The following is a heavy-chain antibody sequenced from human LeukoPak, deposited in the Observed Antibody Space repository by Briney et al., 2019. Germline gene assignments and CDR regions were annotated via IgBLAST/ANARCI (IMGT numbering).Heavy chain of an antibody. V-gene: IGHV4-59*08. CDR1: GGSISSYY. J-gene: IGHJ4*02. D-gene: IGHD2-15*01. Sequence: SSETLSLTCTVSGGSISSYYWSWIRQPPGKGLEWIGYIYYSGSTNYNPSLKSRVTISVDTSKNQFSLKLSSVTAADTAVYFCARIRGYCSRGSCYHVDYWGQGTLVTVSS. CDR2: IYYSGST. CDR3: ARIRGYCSRGSCYHVDY.